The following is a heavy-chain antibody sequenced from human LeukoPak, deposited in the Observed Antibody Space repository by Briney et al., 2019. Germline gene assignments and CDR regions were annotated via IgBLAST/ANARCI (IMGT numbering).Heavy chain of an antibody. Sequence: GESLKISCKGSGYSFTSYWIGRVRQMPGKGLEWMGIIYPGDSDTRYSPSFQGQVTISADKSISTAYLQWSSLKASDTAMYYCARLTSKVGATLDHWGQGTLVTVSS. J-gene: IGHJ4*02. V-gene: IGHV5-51*01. CDR3: ARLTSKVGATLDH. CDR2: IYPGDSDT. D-gene: IGHD1-26*01. CDR1: GYSFTSYW.